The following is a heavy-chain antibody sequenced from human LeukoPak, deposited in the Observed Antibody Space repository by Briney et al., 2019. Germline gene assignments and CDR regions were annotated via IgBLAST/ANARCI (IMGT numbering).Heavy chain of an antibody. J-gene: IGHJ2*01. CDR3: ARRGWYFDL. D-gene: IGHD3-10*01. V-gene: IGHV4-59*11. CDR2: ISYSGSS. CDR1: GDSISSHY. Sequence: AETLSLTCTVSGDSISSHYWSWIRQPPGKGLEFIGYISYSGSSNYNPSLKSRVTISMDTSKNQFSLKLNSVTAADTAVYYCARRGWYFDLWGRGTLVTVAS.